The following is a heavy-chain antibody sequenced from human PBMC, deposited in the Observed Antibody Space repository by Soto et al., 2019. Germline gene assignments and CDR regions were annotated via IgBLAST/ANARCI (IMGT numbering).Heavy chain of an antibody. Sequence: SETLSLTCVVSGGSLSDYFWIWIRQPPGMALEWIGEINHLGSINYNPSLKSRVTMSVDTSKNQFSLTLNSVTAADTATYYCARGGISHWAYFYYMDVWDRGTTVTAP. CDR1: GGSLSDYF. CDR2: INHLGSI. D-gene: IGHD2-21*01. CDR3: ARGGISHWAYFYYMDV. J-gene: IGHJ6*03. V-gene: IGHV4-34*01.